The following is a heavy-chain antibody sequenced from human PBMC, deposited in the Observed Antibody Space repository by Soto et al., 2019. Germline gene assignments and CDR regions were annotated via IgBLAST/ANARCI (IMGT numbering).Heavy chain of an antibody. Sequence: PGGSLRLSCAASGFTFSSYAMSWVRQAPGKGLEWVSAISGSGGSTYYADSVKGRFTISRDNSENTLYLQMNSLRAEDTAVYYCAGKSYAEYFQHWGQGTLVTVSS. CDR3: AGKSYAEYFQH. CDR1: GFTFSSYA. J-gene: IGHJ1*01. CDR2: ISGSGGST. V-gene: IGHV3-23*01.